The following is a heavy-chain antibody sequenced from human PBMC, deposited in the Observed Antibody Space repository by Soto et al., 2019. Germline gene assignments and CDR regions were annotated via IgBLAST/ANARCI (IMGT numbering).Heavy chain of an antibody. Sequence: ETLSLTCSVSGGSIRTYYWNWIRQPPGGGLEWIAYIHYSGVTNYSPSLRGRVSISIDRSNNEFSLKVSSVTAADTAVYYCARDRAEGSSSTPAGGMDVWGPGTTVTVS. CDR2: IHYSGVT. CDR3: ARDRAEGSSSTPAGGMDV. J-gene: IGHJ6*02. CDR1: GGSIRTYY. D-gene: IGHD6-6*01. V-gene: IGHV4-59*01.